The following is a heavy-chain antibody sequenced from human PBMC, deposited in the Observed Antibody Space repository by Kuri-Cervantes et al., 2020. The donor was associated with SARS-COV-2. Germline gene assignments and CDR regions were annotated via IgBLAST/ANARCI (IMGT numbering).Heavy chain of an antibody. Sequence: SVKVSCKASGDSFSSYSFNWVRQAPGQGLEWMGGIIPMFGTADYAQEFQGRVTITADESTSTVYMELSSLRSEDTAVYYCARANYDILTGYYFEFDYWGQGTLVTVSS. CDR2: IIPMFGTA. D-gene: IGHD3-9*01. CDR3: ARANYDILTGYYFEFDY. V-gene: IGHV1-69*13. CDR1: GDSFSSYS. J-gene: IGHJ4*02.